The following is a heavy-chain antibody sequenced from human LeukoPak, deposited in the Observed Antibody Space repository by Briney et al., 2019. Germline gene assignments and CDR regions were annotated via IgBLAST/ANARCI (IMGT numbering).Heavy chain of an antibody. CDR3: ARDTPIAAADY. CDR1: GYSISSGYY. J-gene: IGHJ4*02. Sequence: PSETLSLTCTVSGYSISSGYYWGWIRQPPGKGLEWIGSIYHSGSTYYNPSLKSRVTISVDTSKNQFSLKLSSVTAADTAVYYCARDTPIAAADYWGQGTLVTVSS. V-gene: IGHV4-38-2*02. D-gene: IGHD6-13*01. CDR2: IYHSGST.